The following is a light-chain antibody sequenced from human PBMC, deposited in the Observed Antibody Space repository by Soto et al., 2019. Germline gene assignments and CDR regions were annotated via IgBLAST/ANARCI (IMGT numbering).Light chain of an antibody. V-gene: IGLV2-14*01. Sequence: QSALTQPASVSGSPGQSITISCTGTSSDIGAYNFVSWYQQHPGKAPRLMISEVSIRPSGVSNRFSGSKSGNTASLTISGLHAEDEADYYCSSYTSTSVVFGGGTQLTVL. CDR3: SSYTSTSVV. CDR1: SSDIGAYNF. J-gene: IGLJ2*01. CDR2: EVS.